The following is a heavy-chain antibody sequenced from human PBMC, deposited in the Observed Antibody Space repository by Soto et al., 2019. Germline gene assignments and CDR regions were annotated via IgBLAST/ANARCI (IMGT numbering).Heavy chain of an antibody. J-gene: IGHJ4*02. Sequence: QVQLVQSGAEVKKPGASVKVSCKASGYTFTNYGISWVRQAPGQGLEWMGWISGYNGNTNYAQKFQGRVAVTADTPTNTAYMELRSLTSDDTAVYFCARDRSSSSVWGQGTLVTVSS. V-gene: IGHV1-18*01. D-gene: IGHD6-13*01. CDR1: GYTFTNYG. CDR3: ARDRSSSSV. CDR2: ISGYNGNT.